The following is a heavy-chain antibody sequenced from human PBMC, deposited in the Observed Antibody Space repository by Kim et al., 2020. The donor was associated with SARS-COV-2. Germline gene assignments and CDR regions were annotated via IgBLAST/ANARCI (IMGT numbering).Heavy chain of an antibody. V-gene: IGHV3-9*01. CDR1: GFTFDDYA. Sequence: GGSLRLSCAASGFTFDDYAMHWVRQAPGKGLEWVSGISWNSGSIGYADSVKGRFTISRDNAKNSLYLQMNSLRAEDTALYYCAKDHGYSYGHFDYWGQGTLVTVSS. CDR2: ISWNSGSI. CDR3: AKDHGYSYGHFDY. J-gene: IGHJ4*02. D-gene: IGHD5-18*01.